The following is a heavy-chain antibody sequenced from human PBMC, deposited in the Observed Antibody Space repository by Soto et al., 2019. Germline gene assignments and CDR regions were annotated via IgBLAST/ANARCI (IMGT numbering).Heavy chain of an antibody. J-gene: IGHJ4*01. Sequence: QVQLVESGGGVVQPGRSLRLSCAASGFTFSGYGMHWVRQAPGKGLEWVALIWYDGSNKYYADSVKGRFTISRDNSKNTLYLQMNSLRAEDTAVYFCARDWTAAGTRNFDYWGQEPGSPSPQ. CDR2: IWYDGSNK. CDR3: ARDWTAAGTRNFDY. CDR1: GFTFSGYG. D-gene: IGHD6-13*01. V-gene: IGHV3-33*01.